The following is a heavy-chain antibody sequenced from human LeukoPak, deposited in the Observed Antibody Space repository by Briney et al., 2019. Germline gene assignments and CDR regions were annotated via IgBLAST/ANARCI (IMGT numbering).Heavy chain of an antibody. V-gene: IGHV4-59*10. CDR1: GGSFNGYY. CDR3: ARAAIVVVPAAMALDAFDI. J-gene: IGHJ3*02. CDR2: IYTSGST. Sequence: SETLSLTCAVYGGSFNGYYWSWIRQPAGKGLEWIGRIYTSGSTNYNPSLKSRVTMSVDTSKNQFSLKLSSVTAADTAVYYCARAAIVVVPAAMALDAFDIWGQGTMVTVSS. D-gene: IGHD2-2*01.